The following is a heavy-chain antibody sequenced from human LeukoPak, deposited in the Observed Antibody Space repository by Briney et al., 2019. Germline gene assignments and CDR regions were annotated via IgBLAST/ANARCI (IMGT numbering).Heavy chain of an antibody. Sequence: PGGSLRLSCAASGFTFSSYGMHWVRQAPGKGLEWVAVISYDGGNKYYADSVKGRFTISRDNSKNTLYLQMNSLRAEDTAVYYCAKDGRGPSSYNWFDPWGQGTLVTVSS. V-gene: IGHV3-30*18. D-gene: IGHD2-15*01. CDR1: GFTFSSYG. CDR3: AKDGRGPSSYNWFDP. CDR2: ISYDGGNK. J-gene: IGHJ5*02.